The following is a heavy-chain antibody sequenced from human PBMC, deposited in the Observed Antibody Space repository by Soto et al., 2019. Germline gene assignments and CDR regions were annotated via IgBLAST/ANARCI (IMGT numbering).Heavy chain of an antibody. CDR2: IYHGDSDT. CDR1: GYSFTSYW. J-gene: IGHJ4*02. D-gene: IGHD3-3*01. CDR3: ARKGGEWYLMRGFDY. V-gene: IGHV5-51*01. Sequence: GESLKISCKGSGYSFTSYWIGWVRQMPGKGLEWMGIIYHGDSDTRYSPSFQGQVTISADKSISTAYLQWSSLKASDAAMYYCARKGGEWYLMRGFDYWGQGTLVTVSS.